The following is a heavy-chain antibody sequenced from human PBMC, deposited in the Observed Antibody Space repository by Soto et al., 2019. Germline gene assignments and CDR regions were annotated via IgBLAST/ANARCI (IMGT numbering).Heavy chain of an antibody. Sequence: QITLKESGPMLVKPTQTLTLTCTFSGFPLSTSGMGVAWIRQPPGKALEWLALIYWDDDKRYSPSLKSRLTITKDTSKNQVVLTMTNMDPVDTATYYCAHSRKSFYDILTGYNYWGQGTLVTVSS. V-gene: IGHV2-5*02. CDR1: GFPLSTSGMG. CDR2: IYWDDDK. CDR3: AHSRKSFYDILTGYNY. J-gene: IGHJ4*02. D-gene: IGHD3-9*01.